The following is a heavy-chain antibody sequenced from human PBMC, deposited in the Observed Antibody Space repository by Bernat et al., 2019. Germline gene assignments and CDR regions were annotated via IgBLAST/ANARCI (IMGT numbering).Heavy chain of an antibody. CDR1: GFTFSSYA. CDR2: ISGSGGST. V-gene: IGHV3-23*04. Sequence: EVQLVESGGGLVQPGGSLRPSCAASGFTFSSYAMSWVRQAPGKGLEWVSAISGSGGSTYYADSVKGRFTISRDNSKNSLYLQMNSLRAEDTAVYYCARKREGYSGYDFDYWGQGTLVTVSS. J-gene: IGHJ4*02. D-gene: IGHD5-12*01. CDR3: ARKREGYSGYDFDY.